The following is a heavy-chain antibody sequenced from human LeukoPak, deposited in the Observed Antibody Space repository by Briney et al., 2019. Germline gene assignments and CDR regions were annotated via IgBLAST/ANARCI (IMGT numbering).Heavy chain of an antibody. CDR2: IYTSGST. Sequence: SETLSLTCSVSGGSISSGSYYWSWIRQPAGKGLEWIGRIYTSGSTNYNPSLKSRVTIAEDTSKNQFSLKLSSVTAADTAVNTCANGPQYNTLTGYYKVRSHLDYWGQGPLVTVSS. J-gene: IGHJ4*02. V-gene: IGHV4-61*02. D-gene: IGHD3-9*01. CDR1: GGSISSGSYY. CDR3: ANGPQYNTLTGYYKVRSHLDY.